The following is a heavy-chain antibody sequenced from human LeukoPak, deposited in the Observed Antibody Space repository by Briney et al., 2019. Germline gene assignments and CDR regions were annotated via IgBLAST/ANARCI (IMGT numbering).Heavy chain of an antibody. D-gene: IGHD3/OR15-3a*01. CDR3: ARQVYYGTGAYTYYFDY. J-gene: IGHJ4*02. CDR1: GHTFTGYY. Sequence: ASVKVSCKASGHTFTGYYMHWVRQAPGQGLEWMGWIHPNTGGTNYAQRFQGRVTMTRDTSISTIYMELSRLRSDDTAVYYCARQVYYGTGAYTYYFDYWGQGTLVTVSS. V-gene: IGHV1-2*02. CDR2: IHPNTGGT.